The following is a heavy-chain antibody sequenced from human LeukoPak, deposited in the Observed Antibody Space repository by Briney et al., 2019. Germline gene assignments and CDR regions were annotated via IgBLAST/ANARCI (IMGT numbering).Heavy chain of an antibody. CDR1: GFTFSSYA. V-gene: IGHV3-21*01. J-gene: IGHJ6*03. CDR2: ITSTSNK. Sequence: GGSLRLSCAASGFTFSSYAMSWVRQAPGKGLEWVSSITSTSNKYYADSVKGRFTISRGNTKNSLYLQMNSLRAEDTAVYYCATSGSGSYSYYYYMDVWGKGTTVTVSS. CDR3: ATSGSGSYSYYYYMDV. D-gene: IGHD3-10*01.